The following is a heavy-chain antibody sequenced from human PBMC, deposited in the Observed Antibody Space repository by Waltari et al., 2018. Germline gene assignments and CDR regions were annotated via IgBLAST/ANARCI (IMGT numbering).Heavy chain of an antibody. Sequence: QVQLQESGPGLVKPSETLSLTCAVSGYSISSGYYWGWIRQPPGKGLEWIGSIYHSGSTYYNPSLKSRVTISVDTSKNQFSLKLSSVTAADTAVYYCARTGGWYPFYGMDVWGQGTTVTVSS. CDR2: IYHSGST. D-gene: IGHD6-19*01. J-gene: IGHJ6*02. CDR1: GYSISSGYY. V-gene: IGHV4-38-2*01. CDR3: ARTGGWYPFYGMDV.